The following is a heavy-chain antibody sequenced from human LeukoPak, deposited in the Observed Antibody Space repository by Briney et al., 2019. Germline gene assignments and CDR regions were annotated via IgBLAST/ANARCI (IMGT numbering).Heavy chain of an antibody. V-gene: IGHV3-21*04. D-gene: IGHD3-22*01. CDR3: AKDSHYDSSGYYYEDY. J-gene: IGHJ4*02. CDR1: GFTFSSYS. CDR2: ITGTSRYI. Sequence: GGSLRLSCAASGFTFSSYSMNWVRQAPGKGLEWVSSITGTSRYIYYADSVKGRFTISRDNSENTVYLQMNSLRVEDTAVYYCAKDSHYDSSGYYYEDYWGQGTLVTVSS.